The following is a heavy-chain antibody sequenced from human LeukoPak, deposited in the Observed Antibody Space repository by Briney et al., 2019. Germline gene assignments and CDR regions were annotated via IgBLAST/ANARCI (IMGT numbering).Heavy chain of an antibody. J-gene: IGHJ4*02. CDR3: ASMGAGGYCSSTSCYTPDY. V-gene: IGHV1-2*02. D-gene: IGHD2-2*02. Sequence: ASVKVSCKASGYTFTGYYMHWVRQAPGQGLEWMGWINPNSGGTNYAQKFQGRVTMTRDTSISTAYMELSRLRSDDTAGYDCASMGAGGYCSSTSCYTPDYWGQGTLVTVSS. CDR1: GYTFTGYY. CDR2: INPNSGGT.